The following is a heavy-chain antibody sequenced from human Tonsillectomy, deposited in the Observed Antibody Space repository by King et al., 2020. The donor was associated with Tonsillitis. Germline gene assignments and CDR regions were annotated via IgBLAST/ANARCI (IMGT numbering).Heavy chain of an antibody. CDR3: ARLVIFGVIRD. J-gene: IGHJ4*02. D-gene: IGHD3-3*01. CDR1: GGSISSSSYY. Sequence: QLQESGPGLVKPSETLSLTCSVSGGSISSSSYYWGWIRQPPGKGLEWIGRIYYSGSTYYNPSLKSRVTISVDTSKNQFSLKLGSVTAADTAVYYCARLVIFGVIRDWGQGTLVTVSS. CDR2: IYYSGST. V-gene: IGHV4-39*01.